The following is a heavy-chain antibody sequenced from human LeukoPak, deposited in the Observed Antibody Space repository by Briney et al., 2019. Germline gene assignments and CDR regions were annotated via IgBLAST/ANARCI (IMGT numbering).Heavy chain of an antibody. CDR1: GFTFSSYV. V-gene: IGHV3-23*01. J-gene: IGHJ3*02. D-gene: IGHD4/OR15-4a*01. CDR2: ISGSGGRI. CDR3: ASYGVRDAFDI. Sequence: GGSLRLSCAASGFTFSSYVMSWVRQAPGKGLEWVSAISGSGGRIYYGASVKGRFTISRDNSKNTLNLQMNSLRAEDTAVYYCASYGVRDAFDIWGQGTMVTVSS.